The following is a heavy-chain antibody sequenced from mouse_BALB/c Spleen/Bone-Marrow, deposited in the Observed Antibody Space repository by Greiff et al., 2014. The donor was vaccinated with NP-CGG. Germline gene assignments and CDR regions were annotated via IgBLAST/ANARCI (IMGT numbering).Heavy chain of an antibody. CDR3: ARSGGYDGFSY. V-gene: IGHV1-7*01. Sequence: VKLMESGAELAKPGASVKMSCKASGYTFTSYWMHWVKQRPGQGLEWIGYINPSTGYTEYNQKFKDKATLTADKSSSTAYMQLSSLASEDSAVYDCARSGGYDGFSYWGQGTTLTVSS. D-gene: IGHD2-2*01. CDR2: INPSTGYT. J-gene: IGHJ2*01. CDR1: GYTFTSYW.